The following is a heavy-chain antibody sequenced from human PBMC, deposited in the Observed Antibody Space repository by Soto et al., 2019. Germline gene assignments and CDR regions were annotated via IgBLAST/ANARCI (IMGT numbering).Heavy chain of an antibody. CDR1: GFSLSTSGVG. V-gene: IGHV2-5*02. CDR3: ARIPSLASAKGTPYYYCYGMDV. CDR2: IYWDDDK. Sequence: SGPTLVNPTQTLTLTCTFSGFSLSTSGVGVGWIRQPPGKALEWLALIYWDDDKRYSPSLKSRLTITKDTSKNQVVLTMTNMDPVDTAMYYCARIPSLASAKGTPYYYCYGMDVWGQGT. J-gene: IGHJ6*02. D-gene: IGHD6-13*01.